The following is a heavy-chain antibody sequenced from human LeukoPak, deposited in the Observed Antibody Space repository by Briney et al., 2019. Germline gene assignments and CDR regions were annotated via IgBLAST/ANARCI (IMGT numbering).Heavy chain of an antibody. D-gene: IGHD6-19*01. CDR1: GFSFSSYA. Sequence: GGSLRLSCAASGFSFSSYAMHWVRQAPGKGLEWVAVISYDGSNKYYADSVKGRFTISRDNSKNTLYLQMNSLRAEDTAIYYCARVAVADLGPLTIFDYWGQGTLVTVSS. CDR2: ISYDGSNK. CDR3: ARVAVADLGPLTIFDY. J-gene: IGHJ4*02. V-gene: IGHV3-30-3*01.